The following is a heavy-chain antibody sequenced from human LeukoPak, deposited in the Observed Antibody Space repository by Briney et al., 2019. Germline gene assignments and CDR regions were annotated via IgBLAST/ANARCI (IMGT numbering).Heavy chain of an antibody. CDR1: GFTFGDYA. Sequence: GGSLRLSCTASGFTFGDYAMSWVRQAPGKGLEWVGFIESKAHGGTTEYAASVKGRFTISRDDSKSIAYLQMNSLKTEDTAVYYRTRDRAQPLLSYLDYWGQGTLVTVSS. V-gene: IGHV3-49*04. CDR3: TRDRAQPLLSYLDY. CDR2: IESKAHGGTT. D-gene: IGHD2-21*02. J-gene: IGHJ4*02.